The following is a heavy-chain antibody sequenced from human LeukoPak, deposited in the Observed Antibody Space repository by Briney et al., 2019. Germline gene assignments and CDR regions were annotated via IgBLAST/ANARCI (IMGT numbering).Heavy chain of an antibody. D-gene: IGHD2-21*02. CDR2: IIPIFGTA. V-gene: IGHV1-69*13. Sequence: ASVEVSCKASGGTFSSYAISWVRQAPGQGLEWMGGIIPIFGTANYAQKFQGRVTITADESTSTAYMELSSLRSEDTAVYYCARDGLAYCGGDCYDAFDIWGQGTMVTVSS. J-gene: IGHJ3*02. CDR1: GGTFSSYA. CDR3: ARDGLAYCGGDCYDAFDI.